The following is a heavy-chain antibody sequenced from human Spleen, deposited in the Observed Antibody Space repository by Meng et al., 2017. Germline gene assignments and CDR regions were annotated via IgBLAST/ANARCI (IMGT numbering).Heavy chain of an antibody. CDR3: ARVGGGYYDILTGPEDY. Sequence: VQRQGSGPGLVKPSPTLSLTCTAPGGSISSGGYYWSWIRQHPGKGLEWIGYIYYSGSTYYNPSLKSRVTISVDTSKNQFSLKLSSVTAADTAVYYCARVGGGYYDILTGPEDYWGQGTLVTVSS. CDR1: GGSISSGGYY. CDR2: IYYSGST. J-gene: IGHJ4*02. D-gene: IGHD3-9*01. V-gene: IGHV4-31*03.